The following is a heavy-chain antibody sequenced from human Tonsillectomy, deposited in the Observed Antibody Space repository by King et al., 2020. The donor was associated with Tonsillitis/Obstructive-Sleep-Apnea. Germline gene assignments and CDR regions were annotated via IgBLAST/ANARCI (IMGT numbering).Heavy chain of an antibody. V-gene: IGHV4-30-2*01. J-gene: IGHJ4*02. CDR3: ARVLVEATMGRIFDY. CDR2: IYHSGST. Sequence: LQLQESGSGLVKPSQTLSLTCAVSGGSISSGGYSWSWIRQPPGKGLEWIGYIYHSGSTYYNPSLKSRVTISVDRSKNQFSLKLSSVTAADTAVYYCARVLVEATMGRIFDYWGQGTLVTVSS. D-gene: IGHD5-12*01. CDR1: GGSISSGGYS.